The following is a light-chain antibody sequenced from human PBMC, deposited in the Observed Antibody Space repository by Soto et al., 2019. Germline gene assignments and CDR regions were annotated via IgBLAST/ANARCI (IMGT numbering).Light chain of an antibody. CDR3: QQNYDTPIP. J-gene: IGKJ5*01. Sequence: EMTRSPSSVSAFFVYIFTMTCXASQSIGTFLSWYQQKSGRAPKLLIYAASSLQIGVPSRFSGSGSGTNFTLTISSLQPEDFATYLCQQNYDTPIPFGQGTRLEIK. CDR1: QSIGTF. V-gene: IGKV1-39*01. CDR2: AAS.